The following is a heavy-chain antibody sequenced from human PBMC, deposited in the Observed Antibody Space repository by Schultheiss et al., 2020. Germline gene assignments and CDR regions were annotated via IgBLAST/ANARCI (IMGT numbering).Heavy chain of an antibody. D-gene: IGHD3-16*01. V-gene: IGHV4-4*02. J-gene: IGHJ1*01. CDR3: ARGGRLGYFQH. Sequence: SATLSLTCAVSGGSISSSNWWSWVRQPPGKGLEWIGNIYYSGSTNYNPSLKSRVTISVDTSKNQFSLRLSSVTAADTAVYYCARGGRLGYFQHWGQGTLVT. CDR2: IYYSGST. CDR1: GGSISSSNW.